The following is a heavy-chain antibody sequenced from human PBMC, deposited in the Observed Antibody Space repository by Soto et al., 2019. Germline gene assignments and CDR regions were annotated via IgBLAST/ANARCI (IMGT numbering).Heavy chain of an antibody. Sequence: GGSLRLSCAASGFTFSSYAMSWVRQAPGKGLEWVSAISGSGGSTYYADSVKGRFTISRDNSKNTLYLQMNSLRAEDTAVYYCAKAVVVVPATPPYYYMDVWGKGTTVTVSS. CDR3: AKAVVVVPATPPYYYMDV. J-gene: IGHJ6*03. V-gene: IGHV3-23*01. D-gene: IGHD2-2*01. CDR2: ISGSGGST. CDR1: GFTFSSYA.